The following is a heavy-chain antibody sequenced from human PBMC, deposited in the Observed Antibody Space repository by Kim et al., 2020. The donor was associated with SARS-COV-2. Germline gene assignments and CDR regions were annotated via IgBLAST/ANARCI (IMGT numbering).Heavy chain of an antibody. CDR1: ELTFTTYV. J-gene: IGHJ2*01. D-gene: IGHD3-22*01. CDR3: VSGYYDSSGNYPGYFDL. CDR2: ITGSGGTT. V-gene: IGHV3-23*01. Sequence: GGSLRLSCAASELTFTTYVMNWVRQAPGKGLEWVSSITGSGGTTYYADSVKGQFTIPRDNSENTLYLQMNDLRVEYTAMYYYVSGYYDSSGNYPGYFDLWGRGTLVTVSS.